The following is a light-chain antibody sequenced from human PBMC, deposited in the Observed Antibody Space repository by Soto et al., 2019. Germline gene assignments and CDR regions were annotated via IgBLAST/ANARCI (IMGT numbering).Light chain of an antibody. J-gene: IGKJ4*01. Sequence: EIVLTQSPATLSVSPGERAALSCRASQSVSNNLAWYQQKPGQPPRLLIFGASTRAPGIPARFSGSGSEAEFALTISTLQSEDFAVYYCQQYSVCPLTFGGGTKVEIK. V-gene: IGKV3D-15*01. CDR2: GAS. CDR1: QSVSNN. CDR3: QQYSVCPLT.